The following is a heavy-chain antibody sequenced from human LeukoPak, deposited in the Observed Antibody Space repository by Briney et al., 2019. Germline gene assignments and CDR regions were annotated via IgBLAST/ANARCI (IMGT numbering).Heavy chain of an antibody. V-gene: IGHV5-51*01. Sequence: GGSLKISLKGSGYRFTSYWIGWVRPMPGKGLEGMGIIYPGDSDTRYSPSFQGQLTISAAKSISTAYLQWSSLKASDTAMYYCARLFCSSTSCDSVDYFDYWGQGTLVTVSS. CDR2: IYPGDSDT. J-gene: IGHJ4*02. D-gene: IGHD2-2*01. CDR1: GYRFTSYW. CDR3: ARLFCSSTSCDSVDYFDY.